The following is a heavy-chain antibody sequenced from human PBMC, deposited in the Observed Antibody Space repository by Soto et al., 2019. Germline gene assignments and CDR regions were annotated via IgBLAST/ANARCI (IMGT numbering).Heavy chain of an antibody. Sequence: PSETLSLTCAVSGGSISSSNWWSWVRQPPGKGLEWIGEIYHSGSTNYNPSLKSRVTISVDTSKNQFSLKLSSVTAADTAVYYCARPGGSEGYYYGMDVWGQGTTVTVSS. J-gene: IGHJ6*02. CDR1: GGSISSSNW. D-gene: IGHD1-26*01. CDR3: ARPGGSEGYYYGMDV. V-gene: IGHV4-4*02. CDR2: IYHSGST.